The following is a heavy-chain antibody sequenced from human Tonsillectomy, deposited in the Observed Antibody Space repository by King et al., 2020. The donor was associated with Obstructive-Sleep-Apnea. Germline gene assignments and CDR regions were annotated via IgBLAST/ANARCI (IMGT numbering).Heavy chain of an antibody. Sequence: VQLVESGGGLVQPGGSLRLSCAASGFTVSSKYMSWVRQAPGKGLQWVSVRYSATSTYYADSGKGRFTISRDNSKNALYLQMNSLRAEDTAVYYCVRGINAYISAPDFWCQGTLVTVSS. CDR3: VRGINAYISAPDF. D-gene: IGHD6-19*01. CDR1: GFTVSSKY. J-gene: IGHJ1*01. V-gene: IGHV3-53*04. CDR2: RYSATST.